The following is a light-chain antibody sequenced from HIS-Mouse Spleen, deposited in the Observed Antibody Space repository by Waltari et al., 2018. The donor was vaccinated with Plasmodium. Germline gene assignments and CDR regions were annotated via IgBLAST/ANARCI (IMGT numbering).Light chain of an antibody. Sequence: SYELTQPPSVSVSPGQTARITCSGDALPKKYAYWYQQKSGQAPVLVIYEASKRPSGIPERFSGSSSGTMATWTISGAQVEDEADYYCDSTDSSGNHRVFGGGTKLTVL. CDR2: EAS. CDR3: DSTDSSGNHRV. J-gene: IGLJ3*02. CDR1: ALPKKY. V-gene: IGLV3-10*01.